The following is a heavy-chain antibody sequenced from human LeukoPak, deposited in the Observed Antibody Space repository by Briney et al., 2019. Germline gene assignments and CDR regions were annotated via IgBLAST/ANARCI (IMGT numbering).Heavy chain of an antibody. CDR2: IWYDGSNK. V-gene: IGHV3-33*01. D-gene: IGHD3-22*01. Sequence: GGSLRLSCAASGFTSSTSGMHWVRQAPGKGLEWVAVIWYDGSNKPYAESVKGRFSISRDNSKSTLYLQMNSLRAEDTAVYYCARARGVSTGYRPIDYWGQGTLVTVSS. CDR1: GFTSSTSG. J-gene: IGHJ4*02. CDR3: ARARGVSTGYRPIDY.